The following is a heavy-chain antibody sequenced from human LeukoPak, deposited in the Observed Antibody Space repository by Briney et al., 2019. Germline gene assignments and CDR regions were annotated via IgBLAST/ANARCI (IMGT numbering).Heavy chain of an antibody. CDR3: ARDRGGSSWYNWFDP. CDR2: IIPIFGTA. CDR1: GGTFSSYA. D-gene: IGHD6-13*01. V-gene: IGHV1-69*05. J-gene: IGHJ5*02. Sequence: SVKVSCKASGGTFSSYAISWVRQAPGQGLEWMGGIIPIFGTANYAQKFQGRVTNTTDESTSTAYMELSSLRSEDTAVYYCARDRGGSSWYNWFDPWGQGALVTVSS.